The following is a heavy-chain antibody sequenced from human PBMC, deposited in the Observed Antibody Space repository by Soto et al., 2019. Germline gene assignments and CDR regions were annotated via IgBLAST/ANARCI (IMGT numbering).Heavy chain of an antibody. V-gene: IGHV4-61*03. D-gene: IGHD3-10*01. Sequence: PSETLSLTCTVSGFSVSSGSYYWSWIRQPPGKGLEWIGNIHYSGNTNYSPSLKSRVTISVDTSKNHFSLKLSSVTAADTAVYYCARARLSRSWWFDPWGQGTLVTVSS. CDR2: IHYSGNT. CDR3: ARARLSRSWWFDP. CDR1: GFSVSSGSYY. J-gene: IGHJ5*02.